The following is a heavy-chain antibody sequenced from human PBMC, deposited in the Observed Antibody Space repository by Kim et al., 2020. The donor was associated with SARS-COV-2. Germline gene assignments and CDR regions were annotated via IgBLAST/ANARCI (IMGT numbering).Heavy chain of an antibody. CDR1: GFTFSSYG. CDR2: ISYDGSNK. V-gene: IGHV3-30*18. Sequence: GGSLRLSCAASGFTFSSYGMHWVRQAPGKGLEWVAVISYDGSNKYYADSVKGRFTISRDNSKNTLYLQMNSLRAEDTAVYYCAKVRIAVAAFDALDIWG. J-gene: IGHJ3*02. CDR3: AKVRIAVAAFDALDI. D-gene: IGHD6-19*01.